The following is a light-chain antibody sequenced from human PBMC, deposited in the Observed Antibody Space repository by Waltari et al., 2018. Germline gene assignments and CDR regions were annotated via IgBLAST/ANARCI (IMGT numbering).Light chain of an antibody. J-gene: IGKJ1*01. CDR3: QQYNNWPLT. V-gene: IGKV3-15*01. CDR1: QSVSSN. CDR2: DAS. Sequence: EIVMTQSPATLSVSPGERATLSCRASQSVSSNLAWYQQRPGQAPRLLIYDASTRATAIPARFSGSGSGTEFTLTIDSLQSEDFAVYYCQQYNNWPLTFGLGTKVEIK.